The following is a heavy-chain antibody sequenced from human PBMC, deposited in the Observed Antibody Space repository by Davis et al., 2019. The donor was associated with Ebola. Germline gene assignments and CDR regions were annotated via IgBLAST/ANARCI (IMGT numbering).Heavy chain of an antibody. J-gene: IGHJ5*02. Sequence: PSDLLSSPCPAHRGSSMGYLWTWTGQPPGKGLNWVGEINHTGNTNYDPSLKNRATISADTSKNQLSLNLRSVTVADTAVYYCARGRGAYGGWFDPWGRGTLVTVSS. V-gene: IGHV4-34*01. CDR1: RGSSMGYL. CDR2: INHTGNT. D-gene: IGHD4-23*01. CDR3: ARGRGAYGGWFDP.